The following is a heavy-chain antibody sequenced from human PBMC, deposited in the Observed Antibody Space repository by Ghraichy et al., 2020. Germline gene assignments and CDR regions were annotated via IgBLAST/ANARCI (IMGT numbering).Heavy chain of an antibody. V-gene: IGHV4-59*01. D-gene: IGHD4-11*01. J-gene: IGHJ4*02. CDR2: IYYSGST. CDR3: ARANSAADYFDY. Sequence: SETLSLTCTVSGDSIRSFYWNWIRQPPGKGLEWIGYIYYSGSTNYNPSLKSRVTISVDTSKNQFSLKVTSVTAADTAIYYCARANSAADYFDYWGQGALVTVSS. CDR1: GDSIRSFY.